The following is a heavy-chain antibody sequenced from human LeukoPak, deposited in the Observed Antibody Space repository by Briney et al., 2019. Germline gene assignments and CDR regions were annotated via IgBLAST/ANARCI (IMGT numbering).Heavy chain of an antibody. J-gene: IGHJ4*02. V-gene: IGHV3-66*01. CDR3: GRGHWGLDY. D-gene: IGHD7-27*01. Sequence: GGSLRLSCAASGFTVSSNYMSWVRQGPGKGLECVSVISNDGDTYYADSVKGRFTTSRDNAKSSLYLQMNSLRAEDTAVYYCGRGHWGLDYWGQGALVTVSS. CDR1: GFTVSSNY. CDR2: ISNDGDT.